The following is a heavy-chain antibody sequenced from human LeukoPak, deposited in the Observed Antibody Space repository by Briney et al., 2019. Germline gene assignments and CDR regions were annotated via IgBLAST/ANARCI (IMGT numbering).Heavy chain of an antibody. CDR2: IYTSGST. CDR1: GGSISSYY. J-gene: IGHJ5*02. V-gene: IGHV4-4*07. D-gene: IGHD3-9*01. CDR3: ARDNVNYDILTGRTNWFGP. Sequence: SETLSLTCTVSGGSISSYYWSWIRQPAGKGLEWIGRIYTSGSTNYNPSLKSRVTMSVDTSKNQFSLKLSSVTAADTAVYYCARDNVNYDILTGRTNWFGPWGQGTLVTVSS.